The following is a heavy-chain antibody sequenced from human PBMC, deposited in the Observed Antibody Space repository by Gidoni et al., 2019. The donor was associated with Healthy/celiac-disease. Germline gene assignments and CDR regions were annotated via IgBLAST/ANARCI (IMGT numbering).Heavy chain of an antibody. Sequence: QVQLVQSGAEVKKPGASGKVSCKASGYPFPRYGISWGRQAPGQGLEWMGWISAYNGNTNYAQKLQGRVTMTTDTSTSTAYMELRSLRSDDTAVYYCARAISSSWYLRGNPEHFDYWGQGTLVTVSS. V-gene: IGHV1-18*01. CDR3: ARAISSSWYLRGNPEHFDY. CDR2: ISAYNGNT. CDR1: GYPFPRYG. J-gene: IGHJ4*02. D-gene: IGHD6-13*01.